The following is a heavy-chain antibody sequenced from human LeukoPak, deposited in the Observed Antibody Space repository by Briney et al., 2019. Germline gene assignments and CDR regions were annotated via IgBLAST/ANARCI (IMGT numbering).Heavy chain of an antibody. V-gene: IGHV4-39*07. Sequence: SETLSLTCTVSGGSISSSSYYWGWIRQPPGKGLEWIGSIYHSGSTYYNPSLKSRVTISVDTSKNQFSLNLRSVTAADTAVYYCAKGYCGSTSCYSYYFYYYMDVWGKGTTVTVSS. CDR1: GGSISSSSYY. D-gene: IGHD2-2*01. CDR3: AKGYCGSTSCYSYYFYYYMDV. CDR2: IYHSGST. J-gene: IGHJ6*03.